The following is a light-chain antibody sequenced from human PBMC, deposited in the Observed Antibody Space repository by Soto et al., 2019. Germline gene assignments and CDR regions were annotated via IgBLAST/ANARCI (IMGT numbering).Light chain of an antibody. Sequence: QSALTQPASVSGSPGQSIAISCIGTSSDVGAYDYVSWYQQHPDRAPKLMIYEVSNRPSGVSNRFSGSKSVNTANLTNSGFQAEDEADYYCSSYTSSSTRGFGTGTKVTVL. J-gene: IGLJ1*01. CDR3: SSYTSSSTRG. V-gene: IGLV2-14*03. CDR2: EVS. CDR1: SSDVGAYDY.